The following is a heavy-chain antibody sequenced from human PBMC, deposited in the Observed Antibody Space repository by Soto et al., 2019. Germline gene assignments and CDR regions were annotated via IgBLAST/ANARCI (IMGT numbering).Heavy chain of an antibody. J-gene: IGHJ6*02. CDR3: AREVAYYYGMDV. D-gene: IGHD5-12*01. CDR2: IIPIFGTA. Sequence: SVKVSCKASGGTFSSYAISWVRQAPGQGLEWMGGIIPIFGTANYAQKFQSRVTITADESTSTAYMELSSLRSEDTAVYYCAREVAYYYGMDVWGQGTTVTVSS. CDR1: GGTFSSYA. V-gene: IGHV1-69*13.